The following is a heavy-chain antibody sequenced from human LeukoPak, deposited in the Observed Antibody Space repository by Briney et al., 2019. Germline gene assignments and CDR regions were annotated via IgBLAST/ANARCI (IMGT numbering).Heavy chain of an antibody. D-gene: IGHD5-18*01. J-gene: IGHJ5*02. CDR1: GGSFSGYY. CDR2: INHSGST. CDR3: ASQRGYSYGYRVPSFDP. Sequence: PSETLSLTCAVYGGSFSGYYWSWIRQPPGKGLEWIGEINHSGSTNYNPSLKSRATISVDTSKNQFSLKLSSVTAADTAVYYCASQRGYSYGYRVPSFDPWGQGTLVTVSS. V-gene: IGHV4-34*01.